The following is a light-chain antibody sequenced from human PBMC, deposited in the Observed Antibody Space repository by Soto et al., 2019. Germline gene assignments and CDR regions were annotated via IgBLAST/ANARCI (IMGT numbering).Light chain of an antibody. CDR2: DAS. V-gene: IGKV3-11*01. CDR3: QQRSNWPPT. J-gene: IGKJ1*01. CDR1: QSVSSY. Sequence: EIVLTQSPANLSLSPGERATLSCRASQSVSSYLAWYQQKPGKAPRLLIYDASNRATGIPARFSGRGSGTDFTLTISSLEPEDFAVYYCQQRSNWPPTFGQGTKVDIK.